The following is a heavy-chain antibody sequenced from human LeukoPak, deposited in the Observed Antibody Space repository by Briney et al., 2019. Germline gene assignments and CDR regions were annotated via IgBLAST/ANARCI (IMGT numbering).Heavy chain of an antibody. CDR3: AKGPYDFWSGYYPQYFDY. Sequence: GGSLRLSCVASGLTVSNHWMSWVRQAPGKGLEWVANIREERGQEYYVDSVKGRFTISKNSAKNSLYLQMNSLRAEDTAVYYCAKGPYDFWSGYYPQYFDYWGQGTLVTVSS. CDR1: GLTVSNHW. V-gene: IGHV3-7*03. CDR2: IREERGQE. J-gene: IGHJ4*02. D-gene: IGHD3-3*01.